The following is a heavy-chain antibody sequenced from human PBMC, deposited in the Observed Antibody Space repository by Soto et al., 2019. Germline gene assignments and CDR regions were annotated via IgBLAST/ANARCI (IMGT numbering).Heavy chain of an antibody. CDR2: ISSSSSYI. D-gene: IGHD2-2*01. J-gene: IGHJ4*02. CDR1: GFTFSSYS. Sequence: EVQLVESGGGLVKPGGSVRLSCAASGFTFSSYSMNWVRQAPGKGLEWVSSISSSSSYIYYADSVKGRFTISRDNAKNSLYLQMNSLRAEDTAVYYCARVVVVPAAGIDYWGQGTLVTVSS. CDR3: ARVVVVPAAGIDY. V-gene: IGHV3-21*01.